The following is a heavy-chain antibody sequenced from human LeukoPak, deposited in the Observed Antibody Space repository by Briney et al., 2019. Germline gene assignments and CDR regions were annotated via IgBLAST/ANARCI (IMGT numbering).Heavy chain of an antibody. CDR3: ARLQWDLPISWGYFDH. CDR1: GFTFSTQA. V-gene: IGHV3-23*01. D-gene: IGHD2-2*01. Sequence: GGSLRLSCVGSGFTFSTQAMSWVRQAPGKGLEWVSTMSASGDRIHYADSVRGLFTISRDNSKNTVYLQMSSLRAEDTAIYYCARLQWDLPISWGYFDHWGQGTLVSVSS. CDR2: MSASGDRI. J-gene: IGHJ4*02.